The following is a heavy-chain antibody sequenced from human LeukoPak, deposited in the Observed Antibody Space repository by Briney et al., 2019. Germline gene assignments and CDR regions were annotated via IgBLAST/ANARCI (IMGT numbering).Heavy chain of an antibody. CDR3: ARRVGRIGDYFDY. V-gene: IGHV5-51*01. J-gene: IGHJ4*02. CDR2: ISPDDSDT. Sequence: GEPLKISCKGSGYRFTSYWIGWVRQMPGKGLELMGIISPDDSDTRYSPSFQGQATISANKSISTAYLQWSSLKASDTAMYYCARRVGRIGDYFDYWGQGTLVTVSS. CDR1: GYRFTSYW. D-gene: IGHD3-10*01.